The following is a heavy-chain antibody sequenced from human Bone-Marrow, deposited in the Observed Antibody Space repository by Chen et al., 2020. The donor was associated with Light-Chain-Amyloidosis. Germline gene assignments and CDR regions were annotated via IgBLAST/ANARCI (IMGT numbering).Heavy chain of an antibody. CDR2: IWYDGSKK. CDR3: ATLCGGDCYSGDY. D-gene: IGHD2-21*02. J-gene: IGHJ4*02. Sequence: QVQLVESGGGVVQPGRSLRLSCAASGFTFSSYGMHWVHQAPGKGLEWVAVIWYDGSKKYYEDSVKGRFTISRDNSKNTLYLQMNSLRAEDTAVYYCATLCGGDCYSGDYWGQGTLVTVSS. CDR1: GFTFSSYG. V-gene: IGHV3-33*01.